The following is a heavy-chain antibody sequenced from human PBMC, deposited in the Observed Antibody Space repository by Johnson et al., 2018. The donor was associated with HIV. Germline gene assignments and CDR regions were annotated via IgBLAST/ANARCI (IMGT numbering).Heavy chain of an antibody. Sequence: VQLVESGGGVVQPGRSLRLSCAASGFTFSSYDMHWVRQAPGKGLEWVANIKQDGSEKYYVDSVKGRFTISRDNAKKSLYLQMNSLRAEDTAVYYCASPYSYGLDDAFDIWGQGTMVTVSS. CDR1: GFTFSSYD. CDR2: IKQDGSEK. D-gene: IGHD5-18*01. V-gene: IGHV3-7*03. J-gene: IGHJ3*02. CDR3: ASPYSYGLDDAFDI.